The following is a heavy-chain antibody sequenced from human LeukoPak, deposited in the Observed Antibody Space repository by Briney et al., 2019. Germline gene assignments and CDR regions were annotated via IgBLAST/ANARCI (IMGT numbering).Heavy chain of an antibody. CDR1: GLTFSSYA. V-gene: IGHV3-23*01. D-gene: IGHD5-24*01. CDR3: AKGWVSYFDY. Sequence: GSLRLSCAASGLTFSSYAMSWVRQAPGKGLEWVSGISGSGSSTYYGDSVKGRFTISRDNSKNTLYLQMNSLRAEDTAVYYCAKGWVSYFDYWGQGTLVTVSS. CDR2: ISGSGSST. J-gene: IGHJ4*02.